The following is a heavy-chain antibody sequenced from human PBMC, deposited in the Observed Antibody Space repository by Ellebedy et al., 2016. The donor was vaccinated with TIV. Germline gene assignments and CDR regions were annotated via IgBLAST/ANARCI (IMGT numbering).Heavy chain of an antibody. D-gene: IGHD2-15*01. CDR3: ARALVVVVAATRYYYGMDV. Sequence: SVKVSXXASGGTFSSYAISWVRQAPGQGLEWMGGIIPIFGTANYAQKFQGRVTITADKSTSTAYMELSSLRSEDTAVYYCARALVVVVAATRYYYGMDVWGQGTTVTVSS. J-gene: IGHJ6*02. CDR1: GGTFSSYA. CDR2: IIPIFGTA. V-gene: IGHV1-69*06.